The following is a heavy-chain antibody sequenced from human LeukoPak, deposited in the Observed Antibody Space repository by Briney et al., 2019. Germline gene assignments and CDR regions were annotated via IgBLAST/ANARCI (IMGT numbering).Heavy chain of an antibody. Sequence: GGSLRLSCAASGFTFSSYATSWVRQAPGKGLEWVGRITTDGGTTDYAAPVKGRFTISRDDAENTLYLQMNSLKTEDTAVYYCTTGIGTIDYWGQGTLVTVSS. V-gene: IGHV3-15*01. CDR1: GFTFSSYA. CDR2: ITTDGGTT. D-gene: IGHD1-26*01. J-gene: IGHJ4*02. CDR3: TTGIGTIDY.